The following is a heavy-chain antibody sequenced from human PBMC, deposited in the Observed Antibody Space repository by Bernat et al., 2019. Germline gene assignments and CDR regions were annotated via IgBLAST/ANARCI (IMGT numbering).Heavy chain of an antibody. D-gene: IGHD3-22*01. Sequence: QVQLVQSGAEVKKPGASVKVSCKASGYTFTNYGISWVRQAPGQGLEWMGWISAYNGNTNYAQKLQGRVTMTTDTSTSTAYMELRSLRSDDTAVYYCARVPHPDIFYYDSSGYLPAFDIWGQGTMVTVSS. CDR3: ARVPHPDIFYYDSSGYLPAFDI. J-gene: IGHJ3*02. CDR2: ISAYNGNT. V-gene: IGHV1-18*01. CDR1: GYTFTNYG.